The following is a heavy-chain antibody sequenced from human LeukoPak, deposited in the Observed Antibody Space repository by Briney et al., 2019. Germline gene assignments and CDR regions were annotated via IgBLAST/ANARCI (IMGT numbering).Heavy chain of an antibody. J-gene: IGHJ4*02. CDR1: GGSISSGSYY. D-gene: IGHD3-22*01. V-gene: IGHV4-61*09. CDR2: LYTSGST. CDR3: ARVGHYNDSSRVDY. Sequence: PSETLSLTCTVSGGSISSGSYYWSWIRQPAGKGLEWIGHLYTSGSTNSNPSLKSRVTISVDTSKNQFSLKLSSVTAADTAVYYCARVGHYNDSSRVDYWGQGTLVTVSS.